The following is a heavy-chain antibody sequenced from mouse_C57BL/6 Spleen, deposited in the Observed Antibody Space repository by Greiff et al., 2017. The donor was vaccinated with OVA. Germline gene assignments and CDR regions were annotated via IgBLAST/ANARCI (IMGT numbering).Heavy chain of an antibody. CDR3: AKTGTGAMDY. Sequence: VQLQESGPGLVQPSQSLSITCTVSGFSFTSYGVHWVRQSPGKGLEWLGVIWRGGSTDYNAAFMSRLSITKANSKSQVFFKMNSLQADDTAIYDCAKTGTGAMDYWGQGTSVTVSS. V-gene: IGHV2-5*01. CDR2: IWRGGST. D-gene: IGHD4-1*01. CDR1: GFSFTSYG. J-gene: IGHJ4*01.